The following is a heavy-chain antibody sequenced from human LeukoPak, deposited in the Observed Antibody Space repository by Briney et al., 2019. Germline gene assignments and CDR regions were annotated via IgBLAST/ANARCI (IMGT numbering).Heavy chain of an antibody. D-gene: IGHD1-26*01. V-gene: IGHV1-2*02. CDR2: INPNSGGT. CDR1: GYTFTYYY. J-gene: IGHJ4*02. CDR3: AREGPIVGATHLVDY. Sequence: GASVTVSFKSSGYTFTYYYMHWVRQAPGQGLEWMGWINPNSGGTNYAQKFQGRVTMARDTSISTAYMELSRLRSDDTAVYYCAREGPIVGATHLVDYWGQGTLVTVSS.